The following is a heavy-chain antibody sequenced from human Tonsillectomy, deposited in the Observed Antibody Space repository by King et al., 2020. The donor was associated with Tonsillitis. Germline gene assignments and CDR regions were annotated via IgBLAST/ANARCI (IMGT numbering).Heavy chain of an antibody. Sequence: QLVQSGGGLVKPGGSLRLSCAASGFTFSDYYMSWIRQAPGKGLEWVSDISSSGSTIDYADSVKGRITITRENPKNSLYLQMTSLRAEDTAVYYCAGEVWAPGLHYYYGMDVWGQGTTVTVSS. J-gene: IGHJ6*02. V-gene: IGHV3-11*01. CDR3: AGEVWAPGLHYYYGMDV. D-gene: IGHD3-16*01. CDR2: ISSSGSTI. CDR1: GFTFSDYY.